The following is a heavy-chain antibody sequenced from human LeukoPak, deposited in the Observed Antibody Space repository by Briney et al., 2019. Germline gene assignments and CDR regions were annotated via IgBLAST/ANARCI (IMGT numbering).Heavy chain of an antibody. V-gene: IGHV4-34*01. D-gene: IGHD3-16*02. Sequence: SETLSLTCAVYGGSFSGYYWSWIRQPPGKGLEWIGEINHSGSTNYNPSHKSRVTISVDTSKKQFSLKLSSVTAADTAVYYCARGLSAVVYWGQGTLVTVSS. J-gene: IGHJ4*02. CDR2: INHSGST. CDR3: ARGLSAVVY. CDR1: GGSFSGYY.